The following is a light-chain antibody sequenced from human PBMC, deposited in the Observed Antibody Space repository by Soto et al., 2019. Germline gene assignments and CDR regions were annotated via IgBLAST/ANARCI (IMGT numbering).Light chain of an antibody. CDR3: QQYNSYWT. V-gene: IGKV1-5*02. Sequence: DIQLTQSISPLSASLRERVRIICLASQSISSWLAWYQQKPGKAPKLLIYDASSLESGVPSRFSGSGSGTEFTLTISSLKPDDFATYYRQQYNSYWTFGKGTKVDIK. J-gene: IGKJ1*01. CDR2: DAS. CDR1: QSISSW.